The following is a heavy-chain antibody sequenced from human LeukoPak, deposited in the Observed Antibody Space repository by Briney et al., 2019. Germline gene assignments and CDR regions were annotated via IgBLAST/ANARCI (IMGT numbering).Heavy chain of an antibody. Sequence: GGSLRLSCAASGFTFSSYAMSWVRQAPGKGLERVSGISDSGGSTYYADSVKGRFTISRDNSKNTLYLQMNSLRAEDTAVYYCAKLSAGSGRSGWFDPWGQGTLVTVSS. CDR3: AKLSAGSGRSGWFDP. V-gene: IGHV3-23*01. CDR2: ISDSGGST. CDR1: GFTFSSYA. D-gene: IGHD3-10*01. J-gene: IGHJ5*02.